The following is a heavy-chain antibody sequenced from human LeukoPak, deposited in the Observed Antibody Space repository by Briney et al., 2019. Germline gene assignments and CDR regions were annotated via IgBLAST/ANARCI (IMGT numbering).Heavy chain of an antibody. V-gene: IGHV4-59*01. J-gene: IGHJ4*02. CDR3: ARGPTRYYFDY. Sequence: SETLSLTCTVSGGSISSYYWSWIRQPPGQGLEWIGYIYYSGSTNYNPSLKSRVTISVDTSKNQFSLKLSSVTAADTAVYYCARGPTRYYFDYWGQATLVTASS. CDR2: IYYSGST. CDR1: GGSISSYY.